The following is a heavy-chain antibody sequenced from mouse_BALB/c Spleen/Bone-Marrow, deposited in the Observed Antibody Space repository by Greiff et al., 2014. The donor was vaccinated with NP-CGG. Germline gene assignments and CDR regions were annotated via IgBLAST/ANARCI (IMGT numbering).Heavy chain of an antibody. V-gene: IGHV1-9*01. CDR1: GCTFSSYW. CDR3: ARDWDPFAY. D-gene: IGHD4-1*01. CDR2: ILPGSGST. Sequence: QVQLQQSGAELMKPGASVKISCKATGCTFSSYWIEWVKQRPGHGLEWIGEILPGSGSTNYNEKFKGKATLTADTSSNTAYMQLSSLTSEDSAVYYCARDWDPFAYWGQGTLVTVSA. J-gene: IGHJ3*01.